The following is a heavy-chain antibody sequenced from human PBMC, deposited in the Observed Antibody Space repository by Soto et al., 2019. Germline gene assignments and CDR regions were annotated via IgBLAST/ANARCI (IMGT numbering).Heavy chain of an antibody. Sequence: EVQLLESGGGSVQPGGSLRLSCAASGFTFSTFAMSWVRQAPGKGLEWVSGILGRGDTYYEESVKGRFTISRGNSKNTLFLQLNSLRVEDTAIYFCVKDVRPDGYWDFDYWGQGTLVIVSS. CDR3: VKDVRPDGYWDFDY. J-gene: IGHJ4*02. D-gene: IGHD5-12*01. CDR1: GFTFSTFA. V-gene: IGHV3-23*01. CDR2: ILGRGDT.